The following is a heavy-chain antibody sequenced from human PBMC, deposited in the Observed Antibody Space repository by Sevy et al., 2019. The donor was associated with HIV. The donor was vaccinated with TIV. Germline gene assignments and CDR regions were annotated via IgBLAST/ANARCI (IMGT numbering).Heavy chain of an antibody. Sequence: GGPLRLSCTTSGFTFDDYAMSWFRQAPGKGLEWVAFITRNSYEAYGGATDYGASVKGRFIISRDDSKSIAYLQMNSLKTEDTGDYYCTRGLATADTPEYYFDYWGQGTLVTVSS. D-gene: IGHD5-12*01. V-gene: IGHV3-49*03. CDR1: GFTFDDYA. CDR2: ITRNSYEAYGGAT. CDR3: TRGLATADTPEYYFDY. J-gene: IGHJ4*02.